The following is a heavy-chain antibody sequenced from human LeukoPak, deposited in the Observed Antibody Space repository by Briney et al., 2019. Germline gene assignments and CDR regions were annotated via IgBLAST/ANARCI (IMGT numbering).Heavy chain of an antibody. Sequence: ASVKVSCKASGYTFTSDDINWVRQATGRGLEWMGWMNPNSGNTGYAQKFQGRVTMTRNTSISTAYMELSSLRSEHTAVYYCARGDWYSGDYWGQGTLVTVSS. V-gene: IGHV1-8*01. CDR3: ARGDWYSGDY. D-gene: IGHD3-9*01. CDR2: MNPNSGNT. CDR1: GYTFTSDD. J-gene: IGHJ4*02.